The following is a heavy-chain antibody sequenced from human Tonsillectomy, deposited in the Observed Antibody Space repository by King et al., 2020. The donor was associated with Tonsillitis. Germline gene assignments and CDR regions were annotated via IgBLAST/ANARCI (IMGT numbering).Heavy chain of an antibody. D-gene: IGHD3-10*01. CDR1: EGTFSSYS. CDR2: IIPVLNKI. Sequence: QLVQSGTEVKKPGSSVKVSCRASEGTFSSYSITWVRQAPGQGLEWMGRIIPVLNKIDILQKFQGRATISADTSTSKIYINTVYLELSSLTSDDTAVYYCARGQAGGAGSYIPAYWGRGTQVTVSS. CDR3: ARGQAGGAGSYIPAY. J-gene: IGHJ4*02. V-gene: IGHV1-69*04.